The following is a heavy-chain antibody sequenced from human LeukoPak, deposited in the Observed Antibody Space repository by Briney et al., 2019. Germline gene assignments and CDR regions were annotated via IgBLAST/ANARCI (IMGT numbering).Heavy chain of an antibody. J-gene: IGHJ4*02. D-gene: IGHD3-22*01. V-gene: IGHV3-20*04. CDR2: INWNGGRT. CDR1: GFTFNDYG. CDR3: GGDSSGPYY. Sequence: PGGSLRLSCAASGFTFNDYGMSWVRQAPGKGLEWVSGINWNGGRTGYADSMKGRFIISRDNAKNSLYLQVNSLRAEDTALYFGGGDSSGPYYWGQGTLVTVSS.